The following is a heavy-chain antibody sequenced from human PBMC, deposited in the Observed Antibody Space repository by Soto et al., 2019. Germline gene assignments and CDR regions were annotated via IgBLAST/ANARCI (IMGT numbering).Heavy chain of an antibody. J-gene: IGHJ4*02. CDR3: ARDPSGPGSYFDY. CDR1: GGSISSGGYY. Sequence: QVQLQESGPGPVKPSQTLSLTCTVSGGSISSGGYYWSWIRQHPGKGLEWIGYIYYSGSTYYNPSLKCRVTISVDTSKNQFSLKLSSVTAADTAVYYCARDPSGPGSYFDYWGQGTLVTVSS. V-gene: IGHV4-31*03. CDR2: IYYSGST. D-gene: IGHD3-10*01.